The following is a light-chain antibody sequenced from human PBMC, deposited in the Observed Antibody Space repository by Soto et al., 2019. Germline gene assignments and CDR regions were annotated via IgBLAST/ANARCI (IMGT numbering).Light chain of an antibody. CDR2: RAS. J-gene: IGKJ1*01. CDR3: QHYGASPWT. V-gene: IGKV3-20*01. Sequence: NVLTQSPGTLSLSPGQRATLSCRASQSLSGNYLAWYQQKPGQAPRLLIYRASIRATGISDRFSGSGSGTDFTLTISRLEPEDFAVYYCQHYGASPWTFGQGTKVDIK. CDR1: QSLSGNY.